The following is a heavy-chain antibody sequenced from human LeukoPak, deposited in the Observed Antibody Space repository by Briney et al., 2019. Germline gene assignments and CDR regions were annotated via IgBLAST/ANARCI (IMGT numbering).Heavy chain of an antibody. V-gene: IGHV4-34*01. D-gene: IGHD3-10*01. J-gene: IGHJ4*02. CDR2: INHSGST. CDR1: GGSISSYY. CDR3: ARGPPLVDGSGKFDY. Sequence: KPSETLSLTCTVSGGSISSYYWSWIRQPPGKGLEWIGEINHSGSTNYNPSLKSRVTISVDTSKNQFSLKLSSVTAADTAVYYCARGPPLVDGSGKFDYWGQGTLVTVSS.